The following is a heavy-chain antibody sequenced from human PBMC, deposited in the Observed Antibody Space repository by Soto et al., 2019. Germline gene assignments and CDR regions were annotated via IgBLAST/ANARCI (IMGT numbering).Heavy chain of an antibody. Sequence: SVKVSCKASGGTFSSYAISWVRQAPGQGLEWMGGIIPIFGTANYAQKFQGRVTITADESASTVYMELSSLKFEDTAMYYCARGAYSSSSFPPFDPWGQGTLVTVSS. CDR2: IIPIFGTA. CDR3: ARGAYSSSSFPPFDP. D-gene: IGHD6-6*01. CDR1: GGTFSSYA. J-gene: IGHJ5*02. V-gene: IGHV1-69*13.